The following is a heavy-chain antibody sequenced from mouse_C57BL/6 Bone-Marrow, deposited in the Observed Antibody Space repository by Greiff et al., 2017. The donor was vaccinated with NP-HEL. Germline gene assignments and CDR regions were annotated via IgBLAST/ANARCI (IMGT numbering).Heavy chain of an antibody. Sequence: EVKVVESGGGLVKPGGSLKLSCAASGFTFSSYAMSWVRQTPEKRLEWVATISDGGSYTYYPANVKGRFTISRDNAKNNLYLQMSHLKSEDTAMYYCARADYGSSLYAMDYWGQGTSVTVSS. CDR1: GFTFSSYA. CDR3: ARADYGSSLYAMDY. V-gene: IGHV5-4*03. CDR2: ISDGGSYT. D-gene: IGHD1-1*01. J-gene: IGHJ4*01.